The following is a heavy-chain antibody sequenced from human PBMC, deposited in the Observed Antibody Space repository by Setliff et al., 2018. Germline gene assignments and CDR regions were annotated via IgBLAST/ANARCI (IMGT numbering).Heavy chain of an antibody. J-gene: IGHJ4*02. Sequence: SETLSLTCAVSGDSISSGNWWSWVRQPPEKGLEWIGEINHSGNTNYNPSLKSRVTISVDKSTNQFSLKLNSVTAADTAVYYCVRAPRYFDSTGSYFDGWGQGTLVTVSS. V-gene: IGHV4-4*02. CDR2: INHSGNT. D-gene: IGHD3-22*01. CDR3: VRAPRYFDSTGSYFDG. CDR1: GDSISSGNW.